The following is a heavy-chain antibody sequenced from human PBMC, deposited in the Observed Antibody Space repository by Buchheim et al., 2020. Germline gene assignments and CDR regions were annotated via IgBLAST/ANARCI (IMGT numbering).Heavy chain of an antibody. D-gene: IGHD3-16*01. CDR3: ARRGGYDLAWFDP. V-gene: IGHV4-39*01. CDR1: GGSISSSSYY. J-gene: IGHJ5*02. CDR2: IYYSGST. Sequence: QLQLQESGPGLVKPSETLSLTCTVSGGSISSSSYYWGWIRQPPGQGLEWIGSIYYSGSTYYNPSLKSRVTISVDTSKNQFSLKLSSVTAADTAVYYCARRGGYDLAWFDPWGQGTL.